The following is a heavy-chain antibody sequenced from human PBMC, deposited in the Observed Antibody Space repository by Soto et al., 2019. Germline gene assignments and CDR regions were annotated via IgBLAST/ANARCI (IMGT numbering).Heavy chain of an antibody. D-gene: IGHD6-13*01. Sequence: QITLKESGPTLVKPTQTLTLTCTFSGFSFTTDGMGVGWIRQPPGKALEWLALIYWDDDKRYSPSLKSRLTLTKDASRNQVVLTLTNMGPADTATYCCAHLYWAASGTRYDFDYWGQGTLVTVSS. CDR3: AHLYWAASGTRYDFDY. CDR2: IYWDDDK. V-gene: IGHV2-5*02. J-gene: IGHJ4*02. CDR1: GFSFTTDGMG.